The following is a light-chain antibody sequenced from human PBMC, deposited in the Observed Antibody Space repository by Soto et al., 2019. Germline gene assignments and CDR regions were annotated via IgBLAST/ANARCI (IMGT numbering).Light chain of an antibody. V-gene: IGKV3-20*01. J-gene: IGKJ2*01. CDR2: GAS. Sequence: EIVLTQSPGTLSLSPGERATLSCRASQSVSSSYLDWYQQKPGQAPRLLLYGASSRATGIPDRFSGSGSGTDFTLTISRLEPEDFAVYYCQQYGSSSMYTFGQGTKLEIK. CDR1: QSVSSSY. CDR3: QQYGSSSMYT.